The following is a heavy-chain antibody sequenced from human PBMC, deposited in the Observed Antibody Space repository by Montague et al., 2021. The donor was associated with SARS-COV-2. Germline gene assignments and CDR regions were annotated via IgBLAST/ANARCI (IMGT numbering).Heavy chain of an antibody. Sequence: CAISGDSVSSNNAAWSWIRQSPSRGLEWLGRTNYRSKWHYDYAVSVESRILIIPNTSENQFSLQLNSVTPEDTAVYYCARGLWFGELLSLYYYYGMDVWGQGTTVTVSS. J-gene: IGHJ6*02. V-gene: IGHV6-1*01. CDR3: ARGLWFGELLSLYYYYGMDV. D-gene: IGHD3-10*01. CDR2: TNYRSKWHY. CDR1: GDSVSSNNAA.